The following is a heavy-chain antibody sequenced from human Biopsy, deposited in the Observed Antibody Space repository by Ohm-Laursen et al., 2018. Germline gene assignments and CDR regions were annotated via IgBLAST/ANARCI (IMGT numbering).Heavy chain of an antibody. D-gene: IGHD3-16*01. V-gene: IGHV3-30*18. Sequence: SLRLSCAASGFGVNTYGMHWVRQGPGKGLEWVSVISSDGTKELYADSVKGRFTISRDNSKSTLYLQMNSLRAEDTAVYYCANSIVPIYYDVTGEGAFDVWGQGTMVTVSS. CDR1: GFGVNTYG. CDR2: ISSDGTKE. J-gene: IGHJ3*01. CDR3: ANSIVPIYYDVTGEGAFDV.